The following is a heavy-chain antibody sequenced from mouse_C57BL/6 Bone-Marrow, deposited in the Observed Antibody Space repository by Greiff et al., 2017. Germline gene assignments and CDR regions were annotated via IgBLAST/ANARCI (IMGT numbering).Heavy chain of an antibody. J-gene: IGHJ1*03. CDR1: GYTFTSYW. CDR2: IHPSDSDT. V-gene: IGHV1-74*01. D-gene: IGHD2-1*01. CDR3: AESGGNYVWYFDV. Sequence: QVQLKQPGAELVKPGASVKVSCKASGYTFTSYWMHWVKQRPGQGLEWIGRIHPSDSDTNYNQKFKGKATLTVDKSSSTAYMQLSSLTSEDSAVYYCAESGGNYVWYFDVWGTGTTVTVSS.